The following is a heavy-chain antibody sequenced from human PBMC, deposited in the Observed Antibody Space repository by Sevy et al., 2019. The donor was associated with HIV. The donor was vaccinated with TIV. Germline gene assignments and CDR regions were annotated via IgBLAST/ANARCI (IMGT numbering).Heavy chain of an antibody. V-gene: IGHV3-74*01. J-gene: IGHJ6*02. CDR2: INGDGNSP. CDR1: GFTVSGNY. D-gene: IGHD3-3*01. CDR3: AREGVDFWSGPVDYYYGMDV. Sequence: GGSLRLSCEASGFTVSGNYMAWVRLAPGKGLEWVSRINGDGNSPIYADSVQGRFTISRDNAKNTLFLQMNSLRAEDTGIYYCAREGVDFWSGPVDYYYGMDVWGQGTTVTVSS.